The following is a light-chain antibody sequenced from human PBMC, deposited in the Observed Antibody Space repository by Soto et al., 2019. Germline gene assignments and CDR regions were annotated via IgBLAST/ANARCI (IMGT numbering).Light chain of an antibody. CDR3: EAWDRNTNWV. V-gene: IGLV4-60*01. CDR2: LEGSGSY. J-gene: IGLJ3*02. CDR1: SGHSSYI. Sequence: QSVLTQSSSASASLGSSVKLTCTLSSGHSSYIIAWHQQQPGKAPRYLMKLEGSGSYNKGSGVPDRFSGSSSGADRYLTISNLQVEDEADYYCEAWDRNTNWVFGGGTKLTVL.